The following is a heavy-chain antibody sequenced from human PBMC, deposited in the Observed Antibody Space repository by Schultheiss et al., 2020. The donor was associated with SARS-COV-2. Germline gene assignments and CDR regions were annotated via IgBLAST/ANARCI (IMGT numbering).Heavy chain of an antibody. J-gene: IGHJ5*02. CDR1: GGSFSGYY. D-gene: IGHD6-19*01. CDR3: ARQGDSSGWYDNWFDP. V-gene: IGHV4-34*01. CDR2: INHSGST. Sequence: GSLRLSCAVYGGSFSGYYWSWIRQPPGKGLEWIGEINHSGSTNYNPSLKSRVTISVDTSKNQFSLKLSSVTAADTAVYYCARQGDSSGWYDNWFDPWGQGTLVTVSS.